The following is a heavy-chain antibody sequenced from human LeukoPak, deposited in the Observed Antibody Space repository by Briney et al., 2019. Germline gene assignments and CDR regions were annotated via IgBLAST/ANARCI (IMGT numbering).Heavy chain of an antibody. CDR3: ATEIVGATGAEGNWFDP. CDR1: GYTLTELS. J-gene: IGHJ5*02. V-gene: IGHV1-24*01. D-gene: IGHD1-26*01. Sequence: ASVKVSCKVPGYTLTELSMHWVRQAPGKGLEWMGGFDPEDGETIYAQKFQGRVTMTEDTSTDTAYMELSSLRSEDTAVYYCATEIVGATGAEGNWFDPWGQGTLVTVSS. CDR2: FDPEDGET.